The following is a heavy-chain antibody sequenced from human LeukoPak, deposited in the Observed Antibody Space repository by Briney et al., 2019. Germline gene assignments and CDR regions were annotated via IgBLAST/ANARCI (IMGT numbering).Heavy chain of an antibody. CDR3: ARAPGTFWSGYSHFDY. D-gene: IGHD3-3*01. J-gene: IGHJ4*02. Sequence: GGSLRRSCAASGFTLSSYSMNWVRQAPGKGLEWVSYISSSSSTIYYADSVKGRVTISRDNAKNSLYLRMNSLRAENMAVYYGARAPGTFWSGYSHFDYWGQGTLVTVSS. CDR2: ISSSSSTI. V-gene: IGHV3-48*04. CDR1: GFTLSSYS.